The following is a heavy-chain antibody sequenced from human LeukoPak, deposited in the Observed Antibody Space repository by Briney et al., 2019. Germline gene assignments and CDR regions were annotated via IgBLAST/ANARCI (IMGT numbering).Heavy chain of an antibody. D-gene: IGHD2/OR15-2a*01. CDR1: GFTLSRSA. CDR2: ISSSGNT. Sequence: GGSLRLLCAASGFTLSRSAMTWARETPGGGLDWVSSISSSGNTYYADSVKGRFTISRGNSKNMLYLQMNSLRAEDTAVYYCAKGGQYYPGYWGQGTLVTVSS. J-gene: IGHJ4*02. V-gene: IGHV3-23*01. CDR3: AKGGQYYPGY.